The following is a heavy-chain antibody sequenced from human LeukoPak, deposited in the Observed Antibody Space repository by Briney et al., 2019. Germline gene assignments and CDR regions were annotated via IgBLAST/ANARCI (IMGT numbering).Heavy chain of an antibody. J-gene: IGHJ6*03. D-gene: IGHD3/OR15-3a*01. CDR3: ARVDRFYYYMDV. Sequence: SETLSLTCTVSGGSITGHNWSWIRQSPGKGPEWMGYIFHTGNTNQNPSLKSRVTISVDTSKNQFSLKLSSVTAADTAVYYCARVDRFYYYMDVWGKGTTVTVSS. V-gene: IGHV4-4*09. CDR1: GGSITGHN. CDR2: IFHTGNT.